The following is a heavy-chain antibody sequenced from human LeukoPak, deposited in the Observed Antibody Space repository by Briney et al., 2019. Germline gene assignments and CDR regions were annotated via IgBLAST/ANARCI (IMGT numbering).Heavy chain of an antibody. J-gene: IGHJ4*02. D-gene: IGHD5-12*01. Sequence: SETLSLSCAISGDSFSCNSAAWNWIRQSPSRGLEWLGRTYYRSKWDNYYAASVKSRITITPDTSKNQFSLQLNSVTPEDMAVYYCARVGEYSGYIAYWGQGTLVTVSS. CDR2: TYYRSKWDN. CDR1: GDSFSCNSAA. V-gene: IGHV6-1*01. CDR3: ARVGEYSGYIAY.